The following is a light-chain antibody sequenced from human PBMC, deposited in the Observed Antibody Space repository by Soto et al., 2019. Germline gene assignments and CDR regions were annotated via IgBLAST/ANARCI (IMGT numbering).Light chain of an antibody. CDR1: QSVIRY. Sequence: EIVLTQSPATLSLSPGERATLSCRASQSVIRYLAWYQQRPGQAPRLLIYDASYRATGIPARFSGSGSGTDFTLTISSLEPEDFAVFYCHQYGSSPQTFGQGTKVDIK. J-gene: IGKJ1*01. V-gene: IGKV3-11*01. CDR2: DAS. CDR3: HQYGSSPQT.